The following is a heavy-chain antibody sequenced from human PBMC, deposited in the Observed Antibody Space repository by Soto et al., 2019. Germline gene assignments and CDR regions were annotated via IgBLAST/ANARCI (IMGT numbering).Heavy chain of an antibody. CDR3: ARRVAVAGNNYYYGMDV. V-gene: IGHV5-51*01. Sequence: PGESLKISCMGSGYSFTSYWIGWVRQMPGKGLEWMGIIYPGDSDTRYSPSFQGQVTISADKSISTAYLQWSSLKASDTAMYYCARRVAVAGNNYYYGMDVWGQGTTVTVSS. CDR2: IYPGDSDT. D-gene: IGHD6-19*01. J-gene: IGHJ6*02. CDR1: GYSFTSYW.